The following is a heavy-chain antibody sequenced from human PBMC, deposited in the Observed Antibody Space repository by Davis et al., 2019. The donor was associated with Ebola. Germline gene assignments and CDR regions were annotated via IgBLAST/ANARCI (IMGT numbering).Heavy chain of an antibody. CDR3: ARAPLVVAGGGMDV. CDR1: GFTVSSNY. J-gene: IGHJ6*02. D-gene: IGHD2-2*01. V-gene: IGHV3-53*04. CDR2: IYSGGNT. Sequence: GESLKISCAASGFTVSSNYMSWVRQAPGKGLEWVSVIYSGGNTYYADSVKGRFTISRHNSKNTLYLQMNSLRAEDTAVYYCARAPLVVAGGGMDVWGQGTTVTVSS.